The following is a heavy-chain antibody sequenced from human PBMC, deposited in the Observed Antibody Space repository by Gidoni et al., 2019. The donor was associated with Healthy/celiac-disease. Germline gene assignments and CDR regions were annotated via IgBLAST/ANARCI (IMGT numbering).Heavy chain of an antibody. Sequence: SGGGVVQPGRSLRLSCAASGFTFSSYGMHGVRQAPGKGLEWVAVISYDGSNKYYADSVKGRFTISRDNSKNTLYLQMNSLRAEDTSVYYCAKDRENYDFWSPTDYWGQGTLVTVSS. J-gene: IGHJ4*02. V-gene: IGHV3-30*18. D-gene: IGHD3-3*01. CDR3: AKDRENYDFWSPTDY. CDR1: GFTFSSYG. CDR2: ISYDGSNK.